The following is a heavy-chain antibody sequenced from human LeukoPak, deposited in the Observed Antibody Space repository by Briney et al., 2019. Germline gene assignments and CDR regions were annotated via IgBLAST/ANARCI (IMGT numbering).Heavy chain of an antibody. D-gene: IGHD3-10*01. CDR1: GFTFKSYS. Sequence: PGGSLRLSCAASGFTFKSYSMNWVRQAPGKGLEWISYIGSSSHTIYYADSVKGRFTNSRDNAQNSLYLQMNSLRAEDTAVYYCARDRIYGSESDYWGQGTLVTVSS. CDR3: ARDRIYGSESDY. CDR2: IGSSSHTI. J-gene: IGHJ4*02. V-gene: IGHV3-48*04.